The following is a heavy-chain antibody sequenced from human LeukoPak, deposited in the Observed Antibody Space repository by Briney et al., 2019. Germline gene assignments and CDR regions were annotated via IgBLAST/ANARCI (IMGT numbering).Heavy chain of an antibody. D-gene: IGHD1-7*01. CDR1: GFTFNTYS. CDR2: ISRASESI. V-gene: IGHV3-21*01. Sequence: GGSLRLSCAASGFTFNTYSMTWVRQAPGKGLEWVSIISRASESISYADSVKGRFTISRDNAKNSLYLQMNDLRAEDTATYYCARGATDTTRWFAPWGQGTLVTVSS. J-gene: IGHJ5*02. CDR3: ARGATDTTRWFAP.